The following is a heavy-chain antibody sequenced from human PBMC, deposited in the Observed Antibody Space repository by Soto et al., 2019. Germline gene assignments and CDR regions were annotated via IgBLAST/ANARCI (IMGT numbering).Heavy chain of an antibody. CDR3: AAGGGLPRYY. Sequence: SETPSLTCTVCGGSVCSSSYDGGWIHQPPGKGLEWIGSIYYSGSTYYNPSLKSRVTISVDRSKNQFSLKLSSVTAADTAVYNCAAGGGLPRYYWGQGTLVTVS. V-gene: IGHV4-39*07. D-gene: IGHD5-12*01. CDR1: GGSVCSSSYD. CDR2: IYYSGST. J-gene: IGHJ4*02.